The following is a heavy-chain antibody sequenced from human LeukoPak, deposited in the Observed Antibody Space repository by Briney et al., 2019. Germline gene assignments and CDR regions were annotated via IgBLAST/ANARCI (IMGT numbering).Heavy chain of an antibody. Sequence: SETLSLTCTVSGGSISSSSYYWGGIRQPPGKGLEGIGSIYYSGSTYYNPSLKSRVTISVDTSKNQFSLKLSSVTAADTAVYCCARHCRLSSSASCHKNAFDIWGQGTMVTVSS. CDR2: IYYSGST. CDR3: ARHCRLSSSASCHKNAFDI. D-gene: IGHD2-2*01. J-gene: IGHJ3*02. V-gene: IGHV4-39*01. CDR1: GGSISSSSYY.